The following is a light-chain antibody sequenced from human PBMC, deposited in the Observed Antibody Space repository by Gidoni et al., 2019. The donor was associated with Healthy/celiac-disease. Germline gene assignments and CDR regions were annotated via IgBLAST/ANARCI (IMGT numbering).Light chain of an antibody. CDR3: QQYGSSRWT. V-gene: IGKV3-20*01. Sequence: ELVLTQSTGTLSLSPGERATLSCRASQSVSSSYLAWYQQKPGQAPRLLIYGASSRATGIPDRFSGSGSGTDFTLTISRLEPEDFAEYYCQQYGSSRWTFGQGTKVEIK. CDR2: GAS. J-gene: IGKJ1*01. CDR1: QSVSSSY.